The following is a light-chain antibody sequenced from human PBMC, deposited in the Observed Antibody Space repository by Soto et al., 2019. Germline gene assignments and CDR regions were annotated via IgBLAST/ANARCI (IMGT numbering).Light chain of an antibody. CDR2: DVS. CDR3: SSYTTRSTVV. CDR1: SSDVGGYNY. J-gene: IGLJ2*01. Sequence: QSALTQPASVSGSPGQSITISCTGTSSDVGGYNYVSWYQQHPGKAPKLTIYDVSNRPSGGANRVTGSKSGNTAPQPIYGLQDDDEAYYIYSSYTTRSTVVFGGGTKLTV. V-gene: IGLV2-14*01.